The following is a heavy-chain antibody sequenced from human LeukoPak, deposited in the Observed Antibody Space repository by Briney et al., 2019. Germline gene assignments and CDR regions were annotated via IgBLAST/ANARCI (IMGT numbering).Heavy chain of an antibody. V-gene: IGHV1-18*01. Sequence: AASVKVSCKASGYTFRSYGLSWVRQAPGQGLEWLGWISCYNGETRYEQNLQGRVTLTTDTSTTTAYMELRSLRSDDTAVYYCARVGMEIGWSLELWGRGTLVTVSS. CDR3: ARVGMEIGWSLEL. D-gene: IGHD2-21*01. CDR2: ISCYNGET. CDR1: GYTFRSYG. J-gene: IGHJ2*01.